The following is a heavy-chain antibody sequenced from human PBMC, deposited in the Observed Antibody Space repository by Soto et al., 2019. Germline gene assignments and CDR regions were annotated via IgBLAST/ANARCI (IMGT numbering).Heavy chain of an antibody. D-gene: IGHD2-2*03. CDR2: VSPDSGKS. Sequence: QVQVVQSRAEVKKPGASVKVSCKTSGYTFTDYDINWVRQAPGQGLEWMGWVSPDSGKSGYAKQFQGRVTMTRDTSLSTVYMEMNSLTSEDTAVYYCEVTTGYWGQGTMVTVSS. J-gene: IGHJ4*02. V-gene: IGHV1-8*01. CDR3: EVTTGY. CDR1: GYTFTDYD.